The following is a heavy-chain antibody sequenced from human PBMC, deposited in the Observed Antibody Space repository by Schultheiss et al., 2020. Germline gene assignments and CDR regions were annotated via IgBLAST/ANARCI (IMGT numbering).Heavy chain of an antibody. V-gene: IGHV3-30*07. CDR3: ARGGYSHTYFDY. J-gene: IGHJ4*02. CDR1: GFTFSNCA. D-gene: IGHD3-22*01. Sequence: GGSLRLSCAASGFTFSNCAMHWVRQAPNKGLEWVALVSFDGINKYYADSVKGRFTISRDNPKNTLYLQMNSLRAEDTAVYYCARGGYSHTYFDYWGQGTLVTVSS. CDR2: VSFDGINK.